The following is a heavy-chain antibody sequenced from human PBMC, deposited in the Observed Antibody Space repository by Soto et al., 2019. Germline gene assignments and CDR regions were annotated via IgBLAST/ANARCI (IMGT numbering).Heavy chain of an antibody. Sequence: GESLNVCCKGSGYSFSSHWIAWVRQMPGKGLEWMGIIYPGDSDTRYSPSFQGQVTFSADKSINTAYLQWNSLKASDTALYYCARLGDVQRVDVVASGYDSSLDGWGQGTTLTVSS. CDR2: IYPGDSDT. CDR3: ARLGDVQRVDVVASGYDSSLDG. V-gene: IGHV5-51*01. D-gene: IGHD3-22*01. J-gene: IGHJ6*02. CDR1: GYSFSSHW.